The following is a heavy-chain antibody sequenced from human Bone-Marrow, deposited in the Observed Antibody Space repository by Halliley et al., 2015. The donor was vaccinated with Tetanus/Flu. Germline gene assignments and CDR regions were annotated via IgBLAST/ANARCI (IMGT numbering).Heavy chain of an antibody. Sequence: WVSYISSSGSSRYYADSLGGRFTVPRDNAKSSLYLQMDSLSAEDPGIYFCARGTTVVTHFDYWGQGTRVTVSS. CDR3: ARGTTVVTHFDY. J-gene: IGHJ4*02. CDR2: ISSSGSSR. D-gene: IGHD4-17*01. V-gene: IGHV3-48*03.